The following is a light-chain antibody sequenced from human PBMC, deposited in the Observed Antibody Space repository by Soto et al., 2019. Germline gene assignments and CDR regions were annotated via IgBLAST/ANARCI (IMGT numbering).Light chain of an antibody. CDR2: GAS. J-gene: IGKJ1*01. CDR1: PSVGSSY. V-gene: IGKV3-20*01. Sequence: EIVLTQYPGTLYLSPGERATLSCRASPSVGSSYLAWYQQKPGQAPRLLIYGASSRATGIPDRFSGSGSGTEFTLTISRLEPEDFAVYYCQQYGSPRTFGQGTKVEIK. CDR3: QQYGSPRT.